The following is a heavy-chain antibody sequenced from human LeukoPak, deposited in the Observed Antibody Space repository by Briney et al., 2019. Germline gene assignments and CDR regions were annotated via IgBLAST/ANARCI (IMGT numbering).Heavy chain of an antibody. CDR1: GLTFSSYA. J-gene: IGHJ4*02. Sequence: PGGSLRLSCSASGLTFSSYAMHWVRQAPGKGLEYVSAISSNGGSTYYADSVKGRFTISRDNSKNTLYLQMSSLRAEDTAVYYCVKDKSRSSGWNRVYFDYWGQGTLVTVSS. V-gene: IGHV3-64D*06. CDR3: VKDKSRSSGWNRVYFDY. D-gene: IGHD6-19*01. CDR2: ISSNGGST.